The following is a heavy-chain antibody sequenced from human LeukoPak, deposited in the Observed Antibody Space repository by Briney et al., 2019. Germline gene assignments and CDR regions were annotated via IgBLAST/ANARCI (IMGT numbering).Heavy chain of an antibody. D-gene: IGHD5-18*01. CDR3: AKDQSADTAMVWPSN. CDR1: GFTFSSHG. V-gene: IGHV3-30*02. J-gene: IGHJ4*02. CDR2: IRSDGSSN. Sequence: GGSLRLSCAASGFTFSSHGMHWVRQAPGKGLEWVTFIRSDGSSNYYGDSVKGRFTISRDNSKNTLYLQMNSLRAEDTAVYYCAKDQSADTAMVWPSNWGQGTLVTVSS.